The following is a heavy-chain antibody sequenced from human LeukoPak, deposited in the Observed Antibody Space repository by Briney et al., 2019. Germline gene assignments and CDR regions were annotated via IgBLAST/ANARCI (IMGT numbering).Heavy chain of an antibody. CDR1: GFTFSSYA. Sequence: GGSLILSCAASGFTFSSYAMSWVRQAPGKGLEWVSAISGSGGSTYYADSVKGRFTISRDSSKNTLYLQMNSLRAEDTAVYYCAKGLRFLEWLLFTPFDYWGQGTLVTVSS. J-gene: IGHJ4*02. D-gene: IGHD3-3*01. V-gene: IGHV3-23*01. CDR3: AKGLRFLEWLLFTPFDY. CDR2: ISGSGGST.